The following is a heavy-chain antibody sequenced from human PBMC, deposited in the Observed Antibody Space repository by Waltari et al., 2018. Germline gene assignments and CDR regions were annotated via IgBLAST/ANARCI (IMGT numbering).Heavy chain of an antibody. Sequence: EVQLVDSGRGLVQPGGSLTLSCVVSGCSTLTYKSAYMSRVRQAPTGGLEWIGRIKTNSEGATTEFAAPLKGRFSISRDDSKKTLYLQLSSLEKDDTAVYYCVTDRGNFDYWGQGTLVTVSS. CDR3: VTDRGNFDY. CDR1: GCSTLTYKSAY. J-gene: IGHJ4*02. V-gene: IGHV3-15*01. CDR2: IKTNSEGATT. D-gene: IGHD6-25*01.